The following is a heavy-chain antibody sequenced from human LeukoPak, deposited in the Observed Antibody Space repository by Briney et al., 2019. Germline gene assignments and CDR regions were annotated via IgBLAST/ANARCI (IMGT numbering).Heavy chain of an antibody. D-gene: IGHD6-19*01. CDR3: ARDPSLALAGTPFDY. CDR1: GFTFSSYE. Sequence: GGSLRLSCAASGFTFSSYEMNWLRQAPGKGPEWVSYISNSGDSIYYADSVKGRFTISRDNAKNLLYLQMNSLRADDTAVYYCARDPSLALAGTPFDYCGQGTRVTVSS. J-gene: IGHJ4*02. V-gene: IGHV3-48*03. CDR2: ISNSGDSI.